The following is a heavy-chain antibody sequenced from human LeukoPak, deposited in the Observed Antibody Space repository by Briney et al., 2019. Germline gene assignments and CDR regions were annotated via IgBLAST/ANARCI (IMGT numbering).Heavy chain of an antibody. D-gene: IGHD3-10*01. CDR1: GFTFGSYA. J-gene: IGHJ4*02. CDR2: ISTDGSVT. CDR3: ARLGGSGSYSGHYFDH. Sequence: GGSLRLSCAASGFTFGSYAMTWVRRAPGKGLVWVSRISTDGSVTSYADTVKGRFTISRDNAKNTMYLQMNSLRAEDTAVYYCARLGGSGSYSGHYFDHWGQGTLVTVSS. V-gene: IGHV3-74*01.